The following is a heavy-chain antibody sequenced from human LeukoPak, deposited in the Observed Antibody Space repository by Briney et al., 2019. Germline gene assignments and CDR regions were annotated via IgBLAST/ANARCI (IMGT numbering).Heavy chain of an antibody. CDR2: INGDGTST. CDR1: GFTFSSYE. J-gene: IGHJ4*02. CDR3: ARASTTVPNLLDY. Sequence: GGSLRLSCAASGFTFSSYEMNWVRQAPGKGLLWVSRINGDGTSTKYADSVKGRFTISRDNARHTLYLQMNSLRAEDTAVYYCARASTTVPNLLDYWGQGTLVTVSS. V-gene: IGHV3-74*03. D-gene: IGHD4-17*01.